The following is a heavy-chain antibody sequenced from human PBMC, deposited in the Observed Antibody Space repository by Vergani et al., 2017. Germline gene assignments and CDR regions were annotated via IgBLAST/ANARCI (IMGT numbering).Heavy chain of an antibody. D-gene: IGHD2-15*01. J-gene: IGHJ1*01. CDR3: ATKSGGTQGCQIGYCRE. V-gene: IGHV3-30*03. CDR2: ISYDGTQK. Sequence: QVHLVESGGGVVQPGRSLRLSCVVSGFTSSYYCMHWVRQSPGTGLEWVAVISYDGTQKYYADSVKGRFTISRDNSKSTLYLQMNSLRTEDTAVYYCATKSGGTQGCQIGYCREWGQGTLVTVSS. CDR1: GFTSSYYC.